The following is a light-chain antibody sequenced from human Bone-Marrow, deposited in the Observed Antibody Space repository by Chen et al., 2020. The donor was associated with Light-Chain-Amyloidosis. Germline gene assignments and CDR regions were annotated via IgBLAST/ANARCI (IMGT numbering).Light chain of an antibody. J-gene: IGKJ4*01. V-gene: IGKV4-1*01. CDR1: QSVLYTSNNKNY. Sequence: DIVMTQSPDSLAVSLGARATINCKSSQSVLYTSNNKNYLAWYQQKPGQPPKLLIYWASTRQSGVPDRFSGSGSGTDFSLTITNMQAEDVAVYYCQQYYSTLALTFGGGTKVEI. CDR3: QQYYSTLALT. CDR2: WAS.